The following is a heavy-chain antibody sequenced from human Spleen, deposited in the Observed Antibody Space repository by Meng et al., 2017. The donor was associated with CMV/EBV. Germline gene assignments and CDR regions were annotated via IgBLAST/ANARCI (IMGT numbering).Heavy chain of an antibody. V-gene: IGHV1-46*01. CDR1: GYIFTGQY. D-gene: IGHD3-3*01. CDR2: INPSDAST. J-gene: IGHJ4*02. Sequence: ASVKVSCKASGYIFTGQYIHWVRQAPGQGLEWMGIINPSDASTTYAQKFQGRVTMTSDTYTSTVYMELNSLRFEDTALYYCARLFGRVPPVATVAFWSGYFDYWGQGTLVTVSS. CDR3: ARLFGRVPPVATVAFWSGYFDY.